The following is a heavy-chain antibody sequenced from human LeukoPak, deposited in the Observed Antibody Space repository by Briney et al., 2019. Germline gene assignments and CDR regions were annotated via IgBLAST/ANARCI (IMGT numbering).Heavy chain of an antibody. D-gene: IGHD3-10*01. CDR1: GFTFSSYG. V-gene: IGHV3-30*18. CDR3: ANPRITMGGGRGMDV. J-gene: IGHJ6*02. Sequence: PGGSLRLSCAASGFTFSSYGMHWVRQAPGKGLEWVAVISYDGSNKYYADSAKGRFTISRDNSKNTLYLQMNSLRAEDTAVYYCANPRITMGGGRGMDVWGQGTTVTVSS. CDR2: ISYDGSNK.